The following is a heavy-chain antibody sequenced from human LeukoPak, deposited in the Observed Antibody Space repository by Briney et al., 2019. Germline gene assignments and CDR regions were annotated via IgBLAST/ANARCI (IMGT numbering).Heavy chain of an antibody. CDR1: GGSISSSSYY. CDR2: IYYSGST. V-gene: IGHV4-39*07. D-gene: IGHD3-9*01. J-gene: IGHJ4*02. Sequence: PSETLSLTCTVSGGSISSSSYYWGWIRQPPGKGLESIGSIYYSGSTYYNPSLKSRVTISVDTSKNQFSLKLSSVTAADTAVYYCARGVILTGYYDYWGQGTLVTVSS. CDR3: ARGVILTGYYDY.